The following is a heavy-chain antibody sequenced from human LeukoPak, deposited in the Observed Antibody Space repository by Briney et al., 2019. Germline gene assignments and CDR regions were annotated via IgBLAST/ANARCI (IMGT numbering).Heavy chain of an antibody. D-gene: IGHD5-12*01. Sequence: SGPTLVNPTQTLTLTCTFSGFSLRTMGMRVSWIRQPPGKALEWLARIDWDDDKLYSTSLRTRLTISRDSSKSQVVLTMTNMDPVDTATYFCARGYSGYLFDFWGQGALVTVSS. V-gene: IGHV2-70*04. CDR3: ARGYSGYLFDF. CDR1: GFSLRTMGMR. J-gene: IGHJ4*02. CDR2: IDWDDDK.